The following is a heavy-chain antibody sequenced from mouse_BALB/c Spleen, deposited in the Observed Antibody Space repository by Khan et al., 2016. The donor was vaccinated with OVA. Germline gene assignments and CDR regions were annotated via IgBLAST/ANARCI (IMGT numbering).Heavy chain of an antibody. D-gene: IGHD2-14*01. CDR3: ARGEYDVRRSYGMDY. CDR2: ISCYNGGS. Sequence: LVKTGASVKISCKASGYSFTGYYIHWVKQSPGKGLEWIGYISCYNGGSTYNQKFTGKAIFTVDPSSSTAYMQFNNLTSEDSAVYYCARGEYDVRRSYGMDYWGQGTSVTVSS. CDR1: GYSFTGYY. J-gene: IGHJ4*01. V-gene: IGHV1S34*01.